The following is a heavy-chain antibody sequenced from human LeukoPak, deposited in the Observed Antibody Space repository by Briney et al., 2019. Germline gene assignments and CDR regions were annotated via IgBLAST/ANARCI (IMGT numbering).Heavy chain of an antibody. Sequence: GGSLRLSCAASGFTFSSYEMNWVRQAPGKGLEWVSYISSSGSTIYYADSVKGRFTISRDNAKNSLYLQMNSLRAEDTAVYYCARVGPWVNPDYYYYYMDVWGRGTTVTVSS. V-gene: IGHV3-48*03. D-gene: IGHD1-14*01. CDR2: ISSSGSTI. J-gene: IGHJ6*03. CDR1: GFTFSSYE. CDR3: ARVGPWVNPDYYYYYMDV.